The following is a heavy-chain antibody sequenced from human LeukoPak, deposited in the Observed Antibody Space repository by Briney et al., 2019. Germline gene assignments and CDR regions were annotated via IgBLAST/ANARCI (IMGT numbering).Heavy chain of an antibody. CDR3: ARDRHRGYCSSTSCPTLDY. CDR2: IWYDGSNE. Sequence: GGSLRLSCAASGFTFSSYGMHWVRQAPGKGLEWVAVIWYDGSNEYYADSVKGRFTISRDNAKTSLYLQMNSLRAEDTAVYYCARDRHRGYCSSTSCPTLDYWGQGTLVTVAS. V-gene: IGHV3-33*01. J-gene: IGHJ4*02. CDR1: GFTFSSYG. D-gene: IGHD2-2*01.